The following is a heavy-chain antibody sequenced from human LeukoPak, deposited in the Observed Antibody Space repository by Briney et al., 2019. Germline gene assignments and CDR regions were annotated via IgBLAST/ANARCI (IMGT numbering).Heavy chain of an antibody. CDR2: ISGSGGST. J-gene: IGHJ3*02. V-gene: IGHV3-23*01. D-gene: IGHD1-26*01. CDR3: AKVPRGRGHKPDAFDI. Sequence: QAGGSLRLSCAASGFTFSSYAMSWVRQAPGKGLEWVSAISGSGGSTYYADSVKGRFTISRDNAKNTLYLQMNSLRAEDTAVYYCAKVPRGRGHKPDAFDIWGQGTMVTVSS. CDR1: GFTFSSYA.